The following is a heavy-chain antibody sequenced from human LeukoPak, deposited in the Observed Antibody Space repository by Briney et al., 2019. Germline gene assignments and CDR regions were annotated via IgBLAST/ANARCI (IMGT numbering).Heavy chain of an antibody. CDR1: GGSFSGYY. V-gene: IGHV4-34*01. D-gene: IGHD3-10*01. CDR3: AIYYYGSGSYNY. J-gene: IGHJ4*02. Sequence: PSETLSLTCAVYGGSFSGYYWSWIRQPPGKGLEWIGEINHSGSTNYNPSLKSRVTISVDTSKNQFSLKLSSVTAADTAVYYCAIYYYGSGSYNYWGQGTLVTVSS. CDR2: INHSGST.